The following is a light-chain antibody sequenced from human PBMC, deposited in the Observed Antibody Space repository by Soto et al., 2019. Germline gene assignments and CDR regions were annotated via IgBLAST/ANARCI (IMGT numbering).Light chain of an antibody. J-gene: IGKJ1*01. Sequence: IQMPQFSTLLSASVGDRVTITCRASQSISSRLAWYQQKPGKAPKLLIYAASSLQSGVPSRFSGSGSGTDFTLTISSLQPEDFATYYCQQSYSTPRTFGEGTKVDI. CDR3: QQSYSTPRT. CDR1: QSISSR. V-gene: IGKV1-39*01. CDR2: AAS.